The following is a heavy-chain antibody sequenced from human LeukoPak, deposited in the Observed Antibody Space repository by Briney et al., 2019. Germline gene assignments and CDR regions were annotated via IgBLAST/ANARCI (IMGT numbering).Heavy chain of an antibody. Sequence: SVKVSCKASGGTFSSYTISWLRQAPGQGLEWMGRIIPILAIANYAQKFQGRVTITADKSTSTAYMELSSLRSEDTAVYYCARGYCSGGSCYSLDYWGQGTLVTVSS. J-gene: IGHJ4*02. D-gene: IGHD2-15*01. CDR2: IIPILAIA. V-gene: IGHV1-69*02. CDR1: GGTFSSYT. CDR3: ARGYCSGGSCYSLDY.